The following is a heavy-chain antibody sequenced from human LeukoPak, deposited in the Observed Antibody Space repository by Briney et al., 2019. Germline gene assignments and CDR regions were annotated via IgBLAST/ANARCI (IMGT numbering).Heavy chain of an antibody. Sequence: ASVKVSCKASGGTFSSYAISWVRQAPGQGLEWMGGIIPIFGTANYAQKFQGRVTITADESTSTAYMELSSLRSEDTAVYYCAVGRWGFGELSHMYFDYWGQGTLVTVSS. J-gene: IGHJ4*02. V-gene: IGHV1-69*13. D-gene: IGHD3-10*01. CDR2: IIPIFGTA. CDR3: AVGRWGFGELSHMYFDY. CDR1: GGTFSSYA.